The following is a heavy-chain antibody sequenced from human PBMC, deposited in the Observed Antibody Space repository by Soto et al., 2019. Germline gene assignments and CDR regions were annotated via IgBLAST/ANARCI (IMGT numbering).Heavy chain of an antibody. V-gene: IGHV4-31*03. CDR1: GGSISSGGYY. D-gene: IGHD3-22*01. J-gene: IGHJ4*02. CDR2: IYYSGST. Sequence: SETLSLTCTVSGGSISSGGYYWSWIRQHPGKGLEWIGYIYYSGSTYYNPSLKSRVTISVDTSKNQFSLKLSSVTAADTAVYYCARDDYYDSSGYYYSGQGTLVTVSS. CDR3: ARDDYYDSSGYYY.